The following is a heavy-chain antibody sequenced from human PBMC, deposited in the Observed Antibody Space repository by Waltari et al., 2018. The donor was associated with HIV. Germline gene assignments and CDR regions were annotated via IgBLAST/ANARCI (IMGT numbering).Heavy chain of an antibody. V-gene: IGHV3-64D*06. Sequence: ELQLVESGGGVVRPGGSLRRTCSASASASSNCPRNWVRQAPGKGLEYVSAISNNGHSTYYADSVKGRFTISRDNSKNTLNPQMSSLRAEDTAVYYCVKEGGYCSGGRCYYYGMDVWGQGTTVTVSS. CDR1: ASASSNCP. CDR2: ISNNGHST. D-gene: IGHD2-15*01. CDR3: VKEGGYCSGGRCYYYGMDV. J-gene: IGHJ6*02.